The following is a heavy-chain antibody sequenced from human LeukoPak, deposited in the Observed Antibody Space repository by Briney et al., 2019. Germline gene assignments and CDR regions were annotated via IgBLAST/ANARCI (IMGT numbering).Heavy chain of an antibody. CDR1: GYTFTSYD. Sequence: ASVKVSCKASGYTFTSYDINWVRQATGQGLEWMGWMTPNSGSTGYAQKFQGRVTMTRNTSISTAYMELSSLRSEDTAVYYCARGSRGGGFGELLRYLNYYYGMDVWGQGTTVTVSS. CDR2: MTPNSGST. CDR3: ARGSRGGGFGELLRYLNYYYGMDV. D-gene: IGHD3-10*01. V-gene: IGHV1-8*01. J-gene: IGHJ6*02.